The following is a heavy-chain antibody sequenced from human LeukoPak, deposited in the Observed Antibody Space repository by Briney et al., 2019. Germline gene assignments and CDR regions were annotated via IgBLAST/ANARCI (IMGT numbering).Heavy chain of an antibody. CDR3: AREIPVAGADYGMDV. Sequence: GGSLRLSCAASGFTVSSNYMSWVRQAPGKGLEWVSVIYSGGSTYYADSVKGRFTISRHNSKNTLYLQMNSLRSDDTAVYYCAREIPVAGADYGMDVWGQGTTVTVSS. CDR2: IYSGGST. CDR1: GFTVSSNY. J-gene: IGHJ6*02. V-gene: IGHV3-53*04. D-gene: IGHD6-19*01.